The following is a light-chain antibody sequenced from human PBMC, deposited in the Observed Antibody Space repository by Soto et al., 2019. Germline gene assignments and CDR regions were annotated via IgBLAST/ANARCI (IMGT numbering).Light chain of an antibody. Sequence: DIQMTQSPSSLSAFVGDRVTITCRASQSISSFLNWYQQKPGKAPKLLNYAASSLQSGVPSRFSGSGSGTDFTLTISSLQPEDFATYYCQQSYSTPLTFGGGTKVDI. J-gene: IGKJ4*01. CDR2: AAS. CDR1: QSISSF. V-gene: IGKV1-39*01. CDR3: QQSYSTPLT.